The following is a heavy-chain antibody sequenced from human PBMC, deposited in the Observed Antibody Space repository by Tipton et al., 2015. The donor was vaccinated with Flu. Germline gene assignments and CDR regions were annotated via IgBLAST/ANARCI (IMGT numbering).Heavy chain of an antibody. V-gene: IGHV5-51*01. D-gene: IGHD3-10*01. CDR3: ARRDRSGKGGTPTHFDY. CDR1: GYSFTNYW. CDR2: IYPGDSDT. J-gene: IGHJ4*02. Sequence: QLVQSGAEVKKPGESLKISCKGSGYSFTNYWIAWVRQMPGKGLEYMGLIYPGDSDTRYSPSFQGQVTISADKSISTAYLQWSSLKASDPAMYYCARRDRSGKGGTPTHFDYWGQGTLVTVSS.